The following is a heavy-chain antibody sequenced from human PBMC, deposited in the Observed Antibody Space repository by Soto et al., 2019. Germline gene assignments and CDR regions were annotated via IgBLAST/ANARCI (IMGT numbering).Heavy chain of an antibody. CDR2: IVVGSGNT. V-gene: IGHV1-58*02. CDR3: AAALDYYGTLDY. CDR1: GFTITSTA. Sequence: GTSVKLSCKDSGFTITSTAMQWVRQARGQRLEWIGWIVVGSGNTNYAQKFQERVTITRDMSTSTAYMELSSLRSEDTAVYYCAAALDYYGTLDYWGQGTLVTVSS. J-gene: IGHJ4*02. D-gene: IGHD3-10*01.